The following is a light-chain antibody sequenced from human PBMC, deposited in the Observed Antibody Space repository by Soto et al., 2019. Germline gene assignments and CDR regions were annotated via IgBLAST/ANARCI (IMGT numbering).Light chain of an antibody. CDR1: SRDVGAYNY. J-gene: IGLJ2*01. V-gene: IGLV2-14*01. CDR3: ISFTTSSPLV. CDR2: EVS. Sequence: QSALTQPASVSGSPGQSITISCTGTSRDVGAYNYVSWYQQHPGKAPKLMICEVSNRPSGVSNRFSGSKSGNTASLTISGLQPEDEADYYCISFTTSSPLVFGGGTKLTVL.